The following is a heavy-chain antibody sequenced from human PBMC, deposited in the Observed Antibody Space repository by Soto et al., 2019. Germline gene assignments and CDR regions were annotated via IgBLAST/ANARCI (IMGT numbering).Heavy chain of an antibody. CDR1: GFTFTRYS. CDR2: ISSTTNYI. CDR3: ARESEDLTSNFDY. J-gene: IGHJ4*02. Sequence: EVQLVESGGGLVKPGGSLRLSCAASGFTFTRYSMNWVRQSPGKGLEWVSSISSTTNYIYYGDSMKGRVTISSDNAKNSLYLEMNSLRAEDTAVYYCARESEDLTSNFDYWGQGTLVTVSS. V-gene: IGHV3-21*06.